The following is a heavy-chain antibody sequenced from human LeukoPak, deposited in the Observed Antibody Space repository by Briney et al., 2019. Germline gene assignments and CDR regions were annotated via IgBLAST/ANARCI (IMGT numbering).Heavy chain of an antibody. CDR3: AKSLGLVTYYFDY. CDR2: ISGSSGST. Sequence: PGGSLRLSCAASGFTFSSYAMNWVRQAPGKGLEWVSVISGSSGSTYCADSVKGRFTISRDNSKNTLYLQMNSLRAEDTAVYYCAKSLGLVTYYFDYWGQGTLVTVSS. CDR1: GFTFSSYA. J-gene: IGHJ4*02. V-gene: IGHV3-23*01. D-gene: IGHD3-9*01.